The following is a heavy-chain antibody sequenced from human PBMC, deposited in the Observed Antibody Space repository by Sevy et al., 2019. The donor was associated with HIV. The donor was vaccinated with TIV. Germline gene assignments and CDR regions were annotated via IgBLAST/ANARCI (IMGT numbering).Heavy chain of an antibody. V-gene: IGHV4-59*08. CDR3: AGENAWGRGYS. CDR1: GGSITSLY. Sequence: SETLSLTCTVSGGSITSLYWNWIRQPPGKGLEWIANIYYNGHINYNPSLKSRVTLSLDTSKNQFSLKLSSVTAADMAMYYCAGENAWGRGYSWGQGTLVTVSS. J-gene: IGHJ4*02. D-gene: IGHD1-26*01. CDR2: IYYNGHI.